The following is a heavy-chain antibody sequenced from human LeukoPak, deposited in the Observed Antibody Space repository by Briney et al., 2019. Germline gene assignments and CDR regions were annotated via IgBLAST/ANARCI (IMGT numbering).Heavy chain of an antibody. V-gene: IGHV4-61*08. CDR3: ARTTTRRQWLVLPRLYFDY. CDR1: GFSLSTSGMC. CDR2: IYYSGST. D-gene: IGHD6-19*01. Sequence: SGPALVKPTQTLTLTCTFSGFSLSTSGMCVSWIRQPPGKGLEWIGYIYYSGSTNYNPSLKSRVTISVDASKNQFSLKLSSVTAADTAVYYCARTTTRRQWLVLPRLYFDYWGQGTLVTVSS. J-gene: IGHJ4*02.